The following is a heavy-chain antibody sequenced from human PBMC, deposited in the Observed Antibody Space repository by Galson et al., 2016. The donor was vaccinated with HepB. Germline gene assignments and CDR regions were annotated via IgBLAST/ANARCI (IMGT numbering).Heavy chain of an antibody. CDR1: GGSVTSGEHY. D-gene: IGHD2-15*01. Sequence: SLTCSVSGGSVTSGEHYWDWIRQSPGEGLECTASVYSSGTTYYNPSFRNRVTISLDTSKNQFSLAVTSVTATDTAVYFCARHDMSSRAFDIWGQGTMVTVSP. J-gene: IGHJ3*02. CDR2: VYSSGTT. CDR3: ARHDMSSRAFDI. V-gene: IGHV4-39*01.